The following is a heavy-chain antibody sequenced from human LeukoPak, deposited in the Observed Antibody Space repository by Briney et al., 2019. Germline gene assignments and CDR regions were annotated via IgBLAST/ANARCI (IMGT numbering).Heavy chain of an antibody. D-gene: IGHD6-13*01. J-gene: IGHJ4*02. V-gene: IGHV3-53*01. Sequence: GGSLRLSCEASGFTVSSNYMSWVRQAPGKGLEWVSVIYGGGTTYYADSVKGRFAISRDIAKNTLYLQMNSLRAEDTAVYYCARTIAAAHFDYWGQGTLVTVSS. CDR1: GFTVSSNY. CDR3: ARTIAAAHFDY. CDR2: IYGGGTT.